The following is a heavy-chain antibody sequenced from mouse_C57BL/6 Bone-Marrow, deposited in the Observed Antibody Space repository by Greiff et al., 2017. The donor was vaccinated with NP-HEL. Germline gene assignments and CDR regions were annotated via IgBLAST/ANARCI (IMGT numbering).Heavy chain of an antibody. J-gene: IGHJ3*01. CDR3: ASYDGSWFAY. Sequence: VQLQQSGPELVKPGASVKISCKASGYTFTSYWITWVKQRPGQGLEWIGDIYPGSGSTNYNEKFKSKATLTVDTSSSTAYMQLSSLTSEDSAVYYCASYDGSWFAYWGQGTLVTVSA. CDR1: GYTFTSYW. CDR2: IYPGSGST. V-gene: IGHV1-55*01. D-gene: IGHD2-3*01.